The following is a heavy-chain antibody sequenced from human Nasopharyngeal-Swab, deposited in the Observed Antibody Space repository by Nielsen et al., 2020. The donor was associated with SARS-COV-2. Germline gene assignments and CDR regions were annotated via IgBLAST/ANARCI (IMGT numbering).Heavy chain of an antibody. J-gene: IGHJ3*02. V-gene: IGHV1-18*01. CDR2: LSAYNGNT. CDR3: ARERRGGYHDAFDI. Sequence: ASVKVSCKASGYTFTDYGISWVRQAPGQGLEWMGWLSAYNGNTNYAQRVQGRVTMTTDTSTSTAYMELRSLRSDDTAVHYCARERRGGYHDAFDIWGQGTMVTVSS. D-gene: IGHD2-15*01. CDR1: GYTFTDYG.